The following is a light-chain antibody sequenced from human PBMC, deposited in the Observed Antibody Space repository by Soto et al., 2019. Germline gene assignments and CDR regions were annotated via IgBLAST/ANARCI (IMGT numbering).Light chain of an antibody. CDR3: SSYAGSNNLDVV. CDR2: EVN. Sequence: QSVLTQPPSASGSPGQSVTISCTGTSSDVGAYNSVSWYQQHPGKAPRLMIYEVNKRPSGVPDRFFGSKSGSTASLTVSGLQAEDEAEYYCSSYAGSNNLDVVFGGGTKVTVL. V-gene: IGLV2-8*01. CDR1: SSDVGAYNS. J-gene: IGLJ2*01.